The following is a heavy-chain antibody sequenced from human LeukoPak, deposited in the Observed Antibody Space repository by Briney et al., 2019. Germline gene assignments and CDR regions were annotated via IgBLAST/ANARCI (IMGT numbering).Heavy chain of an antibody. D-gene: IGHD2-2*01. V-gene: IGHV4-34*01. CDR3: ARGGWGEWYQDSY. CDR1: GGSFSGYY. Sequence: SETLSLTCAVYGGSFSGYYWSWIRQPPGKGLEWIGEINHSGSTNYNPSLKSRVTISVDTSKNQFSLKLSSVTAADTAVYYCARGGWGEWYQDSYWGQGTLVTVSS. J-gene: IGHJ4*02. CDR2: INHSGST.